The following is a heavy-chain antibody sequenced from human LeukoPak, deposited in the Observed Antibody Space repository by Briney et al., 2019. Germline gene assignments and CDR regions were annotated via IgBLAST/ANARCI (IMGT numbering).Heavy chain of an antibody. D-gene: IGHD2-2*01. CDR1: GGSFSGHY. CDR3: ARGRTGAAALDF. Sequence: SETLSLTCAVYGGSFSGHYWTWIRQAPGKGLEWIGESTHTGSTNYNPSLKSRVTISVDTAKNQFSMKLTSVSAADTAVYHCARGRTGAAALDFWGPGTLVTVSS. J-gene: IGHJ4*02. CDR2: STHTGST. V-gene: IGHV4-34*01.